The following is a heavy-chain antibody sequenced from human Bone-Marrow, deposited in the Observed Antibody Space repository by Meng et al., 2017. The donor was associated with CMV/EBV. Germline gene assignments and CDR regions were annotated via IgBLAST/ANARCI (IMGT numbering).Heavy chain of an antibody. CDR2: IKEDGSEK. J-gene: IGHJ6*02. V-gene: IGHV3-7*01. CDR1: GFTFSNYW. Sequence: GESLKISCAASGFTFSNYWMSWVRQAPGKGLEWVANIKEDGSEKYYVDSVKGRFTISRDNAKNSLYLQMNSLRAEDTAVYYCARESAWYSYGYGDYYYGMDVWGQGTTVTVSS. D-gene: IGHD5-18*01. CDR3: ARESAWYSYGYGDYYYGMDV.